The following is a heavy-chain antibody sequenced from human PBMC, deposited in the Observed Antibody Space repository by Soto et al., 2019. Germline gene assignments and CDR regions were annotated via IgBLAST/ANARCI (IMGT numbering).Heavy chain of an antibody. Sequence: GGSLRLSCAASGFTFSSYGMHWVRQAPGKGLEWVAVISYDGSNKYYADSVKGRFTISRDNSKNTLYLQMNSLRAEDTAVYYCAKDLLQMATINGFDYWGQGTLVTVSS. J-gene: IGHJ4*02. V-gene: IGHV3-30*18. CDR3: AKDLLQMATINGFDY. CDR1: GFTFSSYG. CDR2: ISYDGSNK. D-gene: IGHD5-12*01.